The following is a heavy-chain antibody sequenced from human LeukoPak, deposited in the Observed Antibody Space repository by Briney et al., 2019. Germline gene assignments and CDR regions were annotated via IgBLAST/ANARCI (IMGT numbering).Heavy chain of an antibody. J-gene: IGHJ6*03. CDR3: ARAVSYSAAWYYYYYMDV. V-gene: IGHV4-38-2*02. D-gene: IGHD1-26*01. Sequence: KPSETLSLTCNVSGYSISSGYYWGWNRQPPGNGLEWIGSIYHSGSTYYNPSLKSRVTISVDTSKNQFSLKLSSVTAADTAVYYCARAVSYSAAWYYYYYMDVWGKGTTVTVSS. CDR2: IYHSGST. CDR1: GYSISSGYY.